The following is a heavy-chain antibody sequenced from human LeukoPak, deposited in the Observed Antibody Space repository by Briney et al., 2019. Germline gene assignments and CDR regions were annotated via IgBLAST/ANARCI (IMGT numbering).Heavy chain of an antibody. CDR1: GFTFSSYA. CDR2: ISYDGSNK. V-gene: IGHV3-30-3*01. J-gene: IGHJ4*02. D-gene: IGHD3-10*01. Sequence: GGSLRLSCAASGFTFSSYAMHWVRQAPGKGLEWVAVISYDGSNKYYADSVKGRFTISRDNSKNTLYLQMNSLRAEDTAVYYRARRSGLWFGDGQGYVDYWGQGTLVTVSS. CDR3: ARRSGLWFGDGQGYVDY.